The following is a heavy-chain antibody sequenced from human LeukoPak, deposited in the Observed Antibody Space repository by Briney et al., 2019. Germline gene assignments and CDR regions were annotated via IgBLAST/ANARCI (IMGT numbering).Heavy chain of an antibody. J-gene: IGHJ3*01. V-gene: IGHV4-39*01. CDR1: GGSISSSSYY. CDR3: ARYRQSGPPAG. D-gene: IGHD1-26*01. CDR2: IYYSGST. Sequence: SETLSLTCTVSGGSISSSSYYWGWIRQPPGKGLEWIGSIYYSGSTYYNPSLKSRVTISVDTSKNQFSLKLSSVTAADTAVYYCARYRQSGPPAGWGQGTMVTVSS.